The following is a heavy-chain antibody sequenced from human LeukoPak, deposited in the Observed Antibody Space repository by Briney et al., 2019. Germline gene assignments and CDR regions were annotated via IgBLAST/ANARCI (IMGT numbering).Heavy chain of an antibody. CDR1: GVSIATHY. V-gene: IGHV4-59*11. Sequence: SETLSLTCNVSGVSIATHYWSWIRQSPGKGLEWIGYIYHSGTTNYNPSLKSRVTILTDTSKNEFSLRLTSVTAADTAVYYCAREANYYGSGSYFEGTFDYWGQGSLVTVYS. CDR3: AREANYYGSGSYFEGTFDY. J-gene: IGHJ4*02. D-gene: IGHD3-10*01. CDR2: IYHSGTT.